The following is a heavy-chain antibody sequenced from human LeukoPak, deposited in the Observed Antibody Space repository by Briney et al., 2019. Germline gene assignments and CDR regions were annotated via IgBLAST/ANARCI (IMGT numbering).Heavy chain of an antibody. D-gene: IGHD3-16*02. J-gene: IGHJ4*02. CDR1: GGSFSGYY. V-gene: IGHV4-34*01. CDR3: ARDFGDDYVWGSYRPTHTFDY. CDR2: INHSERS. Sequence: SETLSLTCAVHGGSFSGYYWSSSRQPPAKGLERSGEINHSERSNYNPSLKRRVSISVDTSKNQFSLKLSSVTAADTAEYYCARDFGDDYVWGSYRPTHTFDYWGQGTLVTVSS.